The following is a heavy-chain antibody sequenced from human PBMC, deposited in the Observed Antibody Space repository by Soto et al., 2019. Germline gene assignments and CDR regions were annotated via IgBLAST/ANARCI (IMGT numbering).Heavy chain of an antibody. D-gene: IGHD2-2*01. J-gene: IGHJ5*02. CDR2: IRSKANSYAT. V-gene: IGHV3-73*01. CDR1: GFTFSGSA. CDR3: TTTLLDIVVVPAAIEEWNWFDP. Sequence: EVQLVESGGGLVQPGGSLKLSCAASGFTFSGSAMHWVRQASGKGLEWVGRIRSKANSYATAYVASVKGRFTISRDDSKNTAYLQMNSLKTEDTAVYYCTTTLLDIVVVPAAIEEWNWFDPWGQGTLVTVSS.